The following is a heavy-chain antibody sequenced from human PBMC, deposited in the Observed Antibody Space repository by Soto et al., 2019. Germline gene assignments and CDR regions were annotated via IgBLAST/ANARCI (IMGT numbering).Heavy chain of an antibody. J-gene: IGHJ4*02. V-gene: IGHV1-69*06. D-gene: IGHD2-2*01. Sequence: SVKVCCRASGVTFSSYAIGLVRQAPGQGPECMGGIIPIFGTANYAQKFQGRVTITADKSTSTAYMELSSLRSEDTAVYYCARATPYIVGSTSCYDDWGQGTLVTVSS. CDR1: GVTFSSYA. CDR3: ARATPYIVGSTSCYDD. CDR2: IIPIFGTA.